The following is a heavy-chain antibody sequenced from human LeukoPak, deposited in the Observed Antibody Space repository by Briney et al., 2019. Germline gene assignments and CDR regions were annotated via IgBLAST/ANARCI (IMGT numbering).Heavy chain of an antibody. CDR2: ISWDGGST. CDR1: GFTFGDYS. Sequence: PGGSLGLSFAASGFTFGDYSMDLVLQAPGKGLEWVSLISWDGGSTYYADSVKGRFTISRDNSKNSLYLQMNSLRAEDTALYYCAKDNGYSYGYPLDYWGQGTLVTVSS. J-gene: IGHJ4*02. V-gene: IGHV3-43D*03. CDR3: AKDNGYSYGYPLDY. D-gene: IGHD5-18*01.